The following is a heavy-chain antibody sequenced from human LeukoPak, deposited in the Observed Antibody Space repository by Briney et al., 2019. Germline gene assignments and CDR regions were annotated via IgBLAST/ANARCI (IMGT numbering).Heavy chain of an antibody. J-gene: IGHJ5*02. CDR2: ISGSGGST. D-gene: IGHD6-13*01. Sequence: PGGSLRLSCAASGFTFSSYAMSWVRQAPGKGLEWVSAISGSGGSTYYADSVKGRSTISRDNSKNTLYLQTNSLRAEDTAVYYCAKGAYSSSWYRFDPWGQGTLVTVSS. V-gene: IGHV3-23*01. CDR3: AKGAYSSSWYRFDP. CDR1: GFTFSSYA.